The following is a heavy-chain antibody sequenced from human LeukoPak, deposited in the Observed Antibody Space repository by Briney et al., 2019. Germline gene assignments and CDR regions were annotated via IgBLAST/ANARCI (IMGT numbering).Heavy chain of an antibody. Sequence: SETLSLTCTVSGGSVSSGSYYWSWIRQPPGKGLEWIGYIYYSGSTNYNPSLKSRVTISVDTSKNQFSLKLSSVTAADTAVYYCARKLLDYYGSGSYYDYWGQGTLVTVSS. D-gene: IGHD3-10*01. CDR2: IYYSGST. J-gene: IGHJ4*02. CDR3: ARKLLDYYGSGSYYDY. CDR1: GGSVSSGSYY. V-gene: IGHV4-61*01.